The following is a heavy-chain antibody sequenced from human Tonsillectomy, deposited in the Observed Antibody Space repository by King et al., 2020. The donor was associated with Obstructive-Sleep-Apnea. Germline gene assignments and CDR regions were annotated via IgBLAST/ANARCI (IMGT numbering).Heavy chain of an antibody. CDR1: GFTFEDYA. J-gene: IGHJ1*01. CDR3: ARDLAVFGPFQYFQH. V-gene: IGHV3-9*01. Sequence: EVQLVESGETLLHPGSSLRLSCPASGFTFEDYAMNWVGQTPGKGLEWVSGISWNSVSIDYADSVKGRFTISRDNAKNSRYLQMNSLRAEDTALYYCARDLAVFGPFQYFQHWGQGTLVTVSS. D-gene: IGHD6-19*01. CDR2: ISWNSVSI.